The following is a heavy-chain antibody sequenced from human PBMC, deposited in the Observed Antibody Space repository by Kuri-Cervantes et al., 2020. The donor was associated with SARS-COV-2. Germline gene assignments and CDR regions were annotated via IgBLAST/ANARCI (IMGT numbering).Heavy chain of an antibody. CDR3: VKDECSSTSCYTGGYYYYYYGMDV. V-gene: IGHV3-64D*08. Sequence: SCKASGYTFTGYYMHWVRQAPGKGLEYVSAISSNGGSTYYADSVKGRFTISRDNSKNTLYLQMSSLRAEDTAVYYCVKDECSSTSCYTGGYYYYYYGMDVWGQGTTVTVSS. CDR1: GYTFTGYY. D-gene: IGHD2-2*02. CDR2: ISSNGGST. J-gene: IGHJ6*02.